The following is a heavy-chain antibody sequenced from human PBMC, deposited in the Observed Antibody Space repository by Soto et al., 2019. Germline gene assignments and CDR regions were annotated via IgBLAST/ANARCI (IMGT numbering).Heavy chain of an antibody. V-gene: IGHV3-74*01. J-gene: IGHJ4*02. Sequence: GGSLRLSCAASGFIFKMYWMHWVRQSPGKGLVWISRIYNDGSYTDYADSVKGRFTISRDNVNDTLYLQMNNLRAEDSGLYYCTGGPRPISTGTGAYWGQGTQVTVSS. D-gene: IGHD3-10*01. CDR3: TGGPRPISTGTGAY. CDR2: IYNDGSYT. CDR1: GFIFKMYW.